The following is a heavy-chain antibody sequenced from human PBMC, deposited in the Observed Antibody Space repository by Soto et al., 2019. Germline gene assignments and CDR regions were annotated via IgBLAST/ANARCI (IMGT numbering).Heavy chain of an antibody. Sequence: GESLKISCKGSGYSFTSYWVGRVRQMPGKGLEWMGIIYPGDSDTRYSPSFQGQVTISADKSISTAYLQWSSLKASDTAMYYCARHPAVYSYGRPAGFDYWGQGTLVTVSS. V-gene: IGHV5-51*01. CDR2: IYPGDSDT. CDR1: GYSFTSYW. J-gene: IGHJ4*02. CDR3: ARHPAVYSYGRPAGFDY. D-gene: IGHD5-18*01.